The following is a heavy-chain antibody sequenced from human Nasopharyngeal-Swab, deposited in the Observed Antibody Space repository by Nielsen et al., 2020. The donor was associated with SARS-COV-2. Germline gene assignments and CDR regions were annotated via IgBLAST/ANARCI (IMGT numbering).Heavy chain of an antibody. V-gene: IGHV3-30*18. D-gene: IGHD2-21*01. J-gene: IGHJ6*03. CDR1: GFTFSNYG. CDR2: ISYHGSYK. Sequence: GGSMRLSCEASGFTFSNYGMQWVRQAPGKGLGWVAVISYHGSYKYYADSVKGRFTISRDNSKNTLYLQMNSLRAEDTAVFYCAKDGEAFSYYYYYMDVWGKGTTVTVSS. CDR3: AKDGEAFSYYYYYMDV.